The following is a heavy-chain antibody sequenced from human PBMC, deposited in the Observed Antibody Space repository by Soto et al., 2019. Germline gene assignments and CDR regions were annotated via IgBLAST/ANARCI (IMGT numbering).Heavy chain of an antibody. V-gene: IGHV4-59*01. Sequence: PSETLSLTCTVSGGSIGSYYWSWIRQPPGKGLEWIGFVYYSGATSYNPSLKSRVSMSIDTTKNQFSLKLSSVTAADTAVYYCASQGYCANGVCFGWFDPWGQGTLVTASS. CDR3: ASQGYCANGVCFGWFDP. CDR2: VYYSGAT. J-gene: IGHJ5*02. D-gene: IGHD2-8*01. CDR1: GGSIGSYY.